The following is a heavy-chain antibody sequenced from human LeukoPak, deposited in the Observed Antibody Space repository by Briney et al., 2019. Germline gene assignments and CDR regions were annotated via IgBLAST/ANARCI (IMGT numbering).Heavy chain of an antibody. CDR1: GFTVSSNY. Sequence: GGSLRLSCAASGFTVSSNYMSWVRQAPGKGLELVSVIYSGGSTYYADSVKGRFTISRDNSKNTLYLQMNSLRAEDTAVYYCARARDTAMVTLPFDYWGQGTLVTVSS. D-gene: IGHD5-18*01. V-gene: IGHV3-53*01. CDR2: IYSGGST. J-gene: IGHJ4*02. CDR3: ARARDTAMVTLPFDY.